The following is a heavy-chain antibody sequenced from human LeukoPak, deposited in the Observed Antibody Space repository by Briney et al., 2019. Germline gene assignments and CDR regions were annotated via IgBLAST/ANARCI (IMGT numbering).Heavy chain of an antibody. CDR2: INAGNGNT. CDR1: GYTFTSYA. V-gene: IGHV1-3*01. J-gene: IGHJ4*02. Sequence: ASVKVSCKASGYTFTSYAMHWVRQAPGQRLEWMGWINAGNGNTKYSQKFQGRVTITRDTSASTAYMELRSLRSDDTAVYYCARDAAYGDYTIDYWGQGTLVTVSS. CDR3: ARDAAYGDYTIDY. D-gene: IGHD4-17*01.